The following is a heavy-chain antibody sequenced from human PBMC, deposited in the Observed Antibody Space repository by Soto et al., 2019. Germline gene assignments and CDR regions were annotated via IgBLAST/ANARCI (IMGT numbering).Heavy chain of an antibody. Sequence: SETLSLTCTVSGGSISSYYWSWIRQPPGKGLEWIGYIYYSGSTNYNPSLKSRVTISVDTSKNQFSLKLSSVTAADTAVYCWGRGGWGGRNDAFDIWGQGTMVTVSS. CDR1: GGSISSYY. J-gene: IGHJ3*02. CDR2: IYYSGST. D-gene: IGHD3-16*01. CDR3: GRGGWGGRNDAFDI. V-gene: IGHV4-59*01.